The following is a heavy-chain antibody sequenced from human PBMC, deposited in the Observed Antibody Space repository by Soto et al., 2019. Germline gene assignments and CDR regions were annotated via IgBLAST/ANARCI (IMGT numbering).Heavy chain of an antibody. CDR2: IHGGNGNT. CDR3: ARDDGGYYTY. D-gene: IGHD3-22*01. J-gene: IGHJ4*02. V-gene: IGHV1-3*01. CDR1: GYTFSSYA. Sequence: ASVKVSCKASGYTFSSYALHWVRQAPGQRLEWMGWIHGGNGNTKYSQKLQGRVTITRDTSASTAYMELSSLRSEDTAVFYCARDDGGYYTYWGQGALVTVSS.